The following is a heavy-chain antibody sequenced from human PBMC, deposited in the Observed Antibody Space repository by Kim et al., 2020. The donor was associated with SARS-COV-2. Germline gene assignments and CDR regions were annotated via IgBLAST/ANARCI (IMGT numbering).Heavy chain of an antibody. CDR3: ARRRFGSGWPTYWYFDL. J-gene: IGHJ2*01. V-gene: IGHV4-34*01. CDR2: INHSGST. Sequence: SETLSLTCAVYGGSFSGYYWSWIRQPPGKGLEWIGEINHSGSTNYNPSLKSRVTISVDTSKNQFSLKLSSVTAADTAVYYCARRRFGSGWPTYWYFDLWG. D-gene: IGHD6-19*01. CDR1: GGSFSGYY.